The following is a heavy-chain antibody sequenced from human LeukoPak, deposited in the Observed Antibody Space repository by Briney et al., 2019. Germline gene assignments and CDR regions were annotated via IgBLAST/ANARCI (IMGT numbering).Heavy chain of an antibody. CDR3: ARAPSGYGMVDAFDI. D-gene: IGHD5-12*01. V-gene: IGHV4-59*12. CDR2: IYYSGST. Sequence: SETLSLTCTVSGGSISSYYWSWIRQPPGKGLEWIGYIYYSGSTNYNPSLKSRVTISVDTSKNQFSLKLSSVTAADTAVYYCARAPSGYGMVDAFDIWGQGTMVTVSS. CDR1: GGSISSYY. J-gene: IGHJ3*02.